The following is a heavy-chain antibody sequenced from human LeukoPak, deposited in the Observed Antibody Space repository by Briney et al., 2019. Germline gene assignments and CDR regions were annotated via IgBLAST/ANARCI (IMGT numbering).Heavy chain of an antibody. CDR1: GFTFSSYA. V-gene: IGHV3-23*01. D-gene: IGHD1-26*01. CDR2: ISDSGGST. CDR3: ARRIVGDNRHFDY. J-gene: IGHJ4*02. Sequence: GGSLRLSCAASGFTFSSYAMSWVRQAPGKGLEWVSGISDSGGSTYHADSVKGRFTISRANSKNTVYLQINSLRAEDTAVYYCARRIVGDNRHFDYWGQGTLVTVSS.